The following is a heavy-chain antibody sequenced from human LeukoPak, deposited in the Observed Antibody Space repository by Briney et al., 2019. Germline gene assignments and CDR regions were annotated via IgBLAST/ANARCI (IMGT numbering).Heavy chain of an antibody. J-gene: IGHJ2*01. CDR2: IYYSGST. CDR3: ARLWYYYDSSGYSVRYFDL. D-gene: IGHD3-22*01. Sequence: SETLSLTCTVSGGSISSYYWSWIRQPPGKGLEWIGYIYYSGSTNYNPSLKSRVTISVDTSKNQFSLKLSSVTAADTAVYYCARLWYYYDSSGYSVRYFDLWGRGTLATVSS. V-gene: IGHV4-59*01. CDR1: GGSISSYY.